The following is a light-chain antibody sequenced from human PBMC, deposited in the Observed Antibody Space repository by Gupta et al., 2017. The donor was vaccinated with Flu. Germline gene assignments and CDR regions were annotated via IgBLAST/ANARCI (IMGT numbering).Light chain of an antibody. V-gene: IGLV1-40*01. CDR2: GNS. CDR3: QSYDSSLRVV. Sequence: QSVLTPPPSVSGAPGQRVTISCPGNSSNIGAGYDVHWYQQLPGTAPKLLIYGNSNRPSGVPDRFSGSKSGTSASLAITGLQAEDEAHYYCQSYDSSLRVVFGGGTKLTVL. CDR1: SSNIGAGYD. J-gene: IGLJ2*01.